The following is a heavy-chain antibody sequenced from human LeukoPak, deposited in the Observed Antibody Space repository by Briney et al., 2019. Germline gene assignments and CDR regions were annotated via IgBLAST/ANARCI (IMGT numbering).Heavy chain of an antibody. D-gene: IGHD3-3*01. V-gene: IGHV4-34*01. Sequence: SETLSLTCAVYGGSFSGYYWSWLRQPPGKGLEWIGEINHSGSTNYNPSLKSRVTISVDTSKNQFSLKLSSVTAADTAVYYCASTSRGYVWSGYPHYYYYMDVWGKGTTVTVSS. CDR1: GGSFSGYY. CDR3: ASTSRGYVWSGYPHYYYYMDV. CDR2: INHSGST. J-gene: IGHJ6*03.